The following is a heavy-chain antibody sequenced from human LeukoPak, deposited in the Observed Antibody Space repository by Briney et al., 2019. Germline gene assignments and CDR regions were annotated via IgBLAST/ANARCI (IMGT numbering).Heavy chain of an antibody. V-gene: IGHV4-34*01. J-gene: IGHJ4*02. CDR1: GGSXXDYY. CDR3: ARVGIAAAGTGDY. D-gene: IGHD6-13*01. Sequence: SETLSLTCAVYGGSXXDYYWSWIRQPPXXXLEWIGEINHSGSTNYNPSLKSRVTISVDTSKNQFSLKLSSVTAADTAVYYCARVGIAAAGTGDYWGQGTLVTVSS. CDR2: INHSGST.